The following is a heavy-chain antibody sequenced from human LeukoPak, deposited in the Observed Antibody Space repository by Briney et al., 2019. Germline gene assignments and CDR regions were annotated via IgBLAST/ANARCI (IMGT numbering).Heavy chain of an antibody. V-gene: IGHV3-15*01. D-gene: IGHD6-19*01. J-gene: IGHJ3*02. CDR1: GFTFSNAW. Sequence: PGGSLRLSCAASGFTFSNAWMSWVRQAPGKGLEWVGRIKSKTDGGTTDYAAPVKGRFTISRDDSKNTLYLQMNSLKTEDTAVYYRTTAKSTGTVAGTGAFDIWGQGTMVTVSS. CDR3: TTAKSTGTVAGTGAFDI. CDR2: IKSKTDGGTT.